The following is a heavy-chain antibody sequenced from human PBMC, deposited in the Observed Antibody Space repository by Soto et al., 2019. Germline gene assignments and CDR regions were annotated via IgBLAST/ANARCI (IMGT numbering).Heavy chain of an antibody. CDR2: ISGSGGST. V-gene: IGHV3-23*01. J-gene: IGHJ3*02. CDR3: AKRIINRFCSGGRCYGAFDI. D-gene: IGHD2-15*01. CDR1: GFTFSSYA. Sequence: EVQLLESGGGLVQPGGSLRLSCAASGFTFSSYAMSWVRQAPGKGLEWVSAISGSGGSTYYADSVKGRFTISRDNSKNTLYLQMNSLRAEDTAVYYCAKRIINRFCSGGRCYGAFDIWGQGTMVTVSS.